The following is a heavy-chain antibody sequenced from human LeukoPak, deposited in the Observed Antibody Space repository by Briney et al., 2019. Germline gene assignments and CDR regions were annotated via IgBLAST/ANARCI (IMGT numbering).Heavy chain of an antibody. Sequence: GGSLRLSCAASGFTFSSYAMSWVRQAPGKGLEWVSAISGSGGSTYYADSVKGRFTISRDNSKNTLYLQMNSLRAEDTAVYYCAKDSKVAVGSYYFDYWGQGTLVTASS. D-gene: IGHD6-19*01. CDR2: ISGSGGST. J-gene: IGHJ4*02. CDR1: GFTFSSYA. CDR3: AKDSKVAVGSYYFDY. V-gene: IGHV3-23*01.